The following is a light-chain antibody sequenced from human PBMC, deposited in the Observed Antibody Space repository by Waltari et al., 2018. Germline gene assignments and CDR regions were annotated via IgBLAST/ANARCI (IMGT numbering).Light chain of an antibody. V-gene: IGLV2-14*03. CDR3: SSHTSTVPHV. J-gene: IGLJ1*01. CDR2: EVS. CDR1: SNDVGGYGY. Sequence: QSALTQPASVSGSPGQSITISCTGPSNDVGGYGYVSWYQQYPGRAPKLIIYEVSYRPSGRYTPFPGSKSGNTASLTISGLQADDEADYYCSSHTSTVPHVFGTGTRVTV.